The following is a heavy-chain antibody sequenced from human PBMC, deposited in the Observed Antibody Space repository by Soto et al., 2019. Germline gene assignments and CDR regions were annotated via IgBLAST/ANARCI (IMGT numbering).Heavy chain of an antibody. V-gene: IGHV4-4*07. CDR3: AREGASGFGMDV. CDR1: GGSIRSYY. J-gene: IGHJ6*04. Sequence: SETLSLTCNVSGGSIRSYYWSWVRQPAGKPLEWIGRIYTSGSTNYNPSLKSRVSMSVDTSKNQFSLEVTSVTAADTAVYYCAREGASGFGMDVWGKGTTVTVS. CDR2: IYTSGST. D-gene: IGHD1-26*01.